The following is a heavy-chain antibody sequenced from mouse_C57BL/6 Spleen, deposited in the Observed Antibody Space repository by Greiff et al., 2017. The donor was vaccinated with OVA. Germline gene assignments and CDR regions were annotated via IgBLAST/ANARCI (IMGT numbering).Heavy chain of an antibody. V-gene: IGHV14-4*01. CDR3: TTPTGTEGFDY. J-gene: IGHJ2*01. Sequence: VQLKESGAELVRPGASVKLSCTASGFNIKDDYMHWVKQRPEQGLEWIGWIDPENGDTEYASKFQGKATITADTSSNTAYLQLSSLTSEDTAVYYCTTPTGTEGFDYWGQGTTLTVSS. CDR2: IDPENGDT. CDR1: GFNIKDDY. D-gene: IGHD4-1*02.